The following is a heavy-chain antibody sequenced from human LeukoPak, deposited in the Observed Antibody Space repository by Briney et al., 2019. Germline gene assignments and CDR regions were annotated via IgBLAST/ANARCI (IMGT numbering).Heavy chain of an antibody. CDR2: ISYDGSNK. CDR1: GFTFSSYA. Sequence: GGSLRLSCAASGFTFSSYAMHWVRQAPGKGLEWVAVISYDGSNKYYADSVKGRFTISRDNAKNTLYLQMNSLRAEDTAVYYCASRIPYDSSSYWGQGTLATVSS. J-gene: IGHJ4*02. CDR3: ASRIPYDSSSY. D-gene: IGHD3-22*01. V-gene: IGHV3-30-3*01.